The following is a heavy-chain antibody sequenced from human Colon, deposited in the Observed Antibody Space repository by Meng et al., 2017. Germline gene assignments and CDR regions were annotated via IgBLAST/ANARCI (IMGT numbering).Heavy chain of an antibody. D-gene: IGHD2-21*02. Sequence: SETLSLTCTISVGSFSVYSWHWIRQSPGKGLEWIGHIYAGGSVPYNPSLNSRLSISIDTSNNQFSLQLISVTAADTATYFCARGQTVRAFEYWGQGTPVTVSS. CDR3: ARGQTVRAFEY. V-gene: IGHV4-4*08. J-gene: IGHJ4*02. CDR2: IYAGGSV. CDR1: VGSFSVYS.